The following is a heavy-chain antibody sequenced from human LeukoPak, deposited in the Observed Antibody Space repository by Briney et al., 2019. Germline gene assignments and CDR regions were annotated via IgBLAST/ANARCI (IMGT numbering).Heavy chain of an antibody. V-gene: IGHV3-30*04. J-gene: IGHJ4*02. D-gene: IGHD2-21*02. Sequence: GGSLRLSCAASGFTFSSYAMHWVRQAPGKGLEWVAVISYDGSNKYYADSVKGRFTISRDNSKNTLYLQMNSLRAEDTAVYYCARDNVVTRFDYWGQGTLVTVSS. CDR3: ARDNVVTRFDY. CDR1: GFTFSSYA. CDR2: ISYDGSNK.